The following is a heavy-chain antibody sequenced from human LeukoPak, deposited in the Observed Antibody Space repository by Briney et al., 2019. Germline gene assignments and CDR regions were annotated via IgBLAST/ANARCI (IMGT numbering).Heavy chain of an antibody. D-gene: IGHD2-21*02. CDR2: INPNSGGT. CDR1: GYTFTGYY. CDR3: ARDEVGVTAAFDY. J-gene: IGHJ4*02. V-gene: IGHV1-2*02. Sequence: GASVKVSCKASGYTFTGYYMHWVRQAPGQGLEWMGWINPNSGGTNYAQKFQGRVTMTRDTSISTAYMELSRLRSDDTAVYYCARDEVGVTAAFDYWGQGTLFTVSS.